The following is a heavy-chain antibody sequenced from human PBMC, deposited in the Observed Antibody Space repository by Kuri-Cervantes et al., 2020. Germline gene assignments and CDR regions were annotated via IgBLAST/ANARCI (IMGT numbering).Heavy chain of an antibody. D-gene: IGHD3-22*01. CDR3: AKVKYYYDSKWDYGMDV. V-gene: IGHV3-13*01. Sequence: GESLKISCAASGFTFSSYDMHWVRQATGKGLEWVSAIGTAGDTYYPGSVKGRFTISRENAKNSLYLQMNSLRAEDTAVYYCAKVKYYYDSKWDYGMDVWGQGTTVTVSS. J-gene: IGHJ6*02. CDR1: GFTFSSYD. CDR2: IGTAGDT.